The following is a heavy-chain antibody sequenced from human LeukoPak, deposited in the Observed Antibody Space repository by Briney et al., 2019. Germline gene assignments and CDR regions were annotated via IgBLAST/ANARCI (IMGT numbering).Heavy chain of an antibody. J-gene: IGHJ6*03. D-gene: IGHD2-2*01. CDR2: IYTSGST. V-gene: IGHV4-61*02. CDR1: GGSISSGSYY. Sequence: MASETLSLTCTVSGGSISSGSYYGSWIRQPAGKGLEWIRRIYTSGSTNYNPSLKSRVTISVDTSKNQFSLKLSSVTAADTAVYYCARDQEAYCSSTSCYEYYYYMDVWGKGTTVTISS. CDR3: ARDQEAYCSSTSCYEYYYYMDV.